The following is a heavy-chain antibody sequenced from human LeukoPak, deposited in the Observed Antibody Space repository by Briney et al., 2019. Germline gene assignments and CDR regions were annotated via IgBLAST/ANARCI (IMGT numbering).Heavy chain of an antibody. CDR2: IPGSSSYI. D-gene: IGHD3-16*01. CDR3: ARDRLEGGETFVS. CDR1: GFSFRSYS. Sequence: GRSRRLACAASGFSFRSYSMDWVRQAPEKWLEWVSSIPGSSSYISYADSVKGRFTISRDNAENSLFLQMNSLRPEDTAVYFCARDRLEGGETFVSWGQGTLVTVSS. V-gene: IGHV3-21*01. J-gene: IGHJ4*02.